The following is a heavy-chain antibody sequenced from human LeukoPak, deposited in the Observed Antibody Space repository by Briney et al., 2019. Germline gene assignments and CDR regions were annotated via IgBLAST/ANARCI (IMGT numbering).Heavy chain of an antibody. V-gene: IGHV1-18*01. CDR2: ISAYNGNT. CDR1: GYTFTSYG. CDR3: ARDEPAAINWFDP. Sequence: ASVKVSCKASGYTFTSYGISWVRQAPGQGLEWMGWISAYNGNTNYAQKLQGRVTMTTDTSTSTAYTELRSLRSDDTAVYYCARDEPAAINWFDPWGQGTLVTVSS. J-gene: IGHJ5*02. D-gene: IGHD2-2*01.